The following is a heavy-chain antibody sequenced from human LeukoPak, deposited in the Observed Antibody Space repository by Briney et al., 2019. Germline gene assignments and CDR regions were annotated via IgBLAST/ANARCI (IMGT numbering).Heavy chain of an antibody. CDR2: IISDGSST. V-gene: IGHV3-74*01. CDR3: ARARFGWNDVLGIDY. Sequence: GGSLRLSCAASGFTFSSYWMHWVRQAPGKGLVWVSRIISDGSSTSYTDSVKGRFTISRDNAKNTLFLQMNSLRAEDTAVYYCARARFGWNDVLGIDYWGQGTLVTVSS. D-gene: IGHD1-1*01. CDR1: GFTFSSYW. J-gene: IGHJ4*02.